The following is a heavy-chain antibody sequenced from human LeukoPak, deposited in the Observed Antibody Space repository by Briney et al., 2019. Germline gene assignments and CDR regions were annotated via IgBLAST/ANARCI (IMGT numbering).Heavy chain of an antibody. CDR1: GFTFSGYS. Sequence: PGGSLRLSCAASGFTFSGYSMNWVRQAPGKGLEWVSSISSSGSLIYYADSVKGRFTISRDNGKSSLFLQMNSLRDEDTAVYYCARAYWGSVDYWGQGTLVTVSS. CDR2: ISSSGSLI. V-gene: IGHV3-21*04. CDR3: ARAYWGSVDY. D-gene: IGHD7-27*01. J-gene: IGHJ4*02.